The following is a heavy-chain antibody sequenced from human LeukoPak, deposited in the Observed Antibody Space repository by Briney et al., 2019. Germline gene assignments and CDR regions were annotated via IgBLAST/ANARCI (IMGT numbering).Heavy chain of an antibody. D-gene: IGHD3-10*01. V-gene: IGHV3-30*02. CDR2: IRYDGSNK. J-gene: IGHJ4*02. CDR1: GFTFSSYG. Sequence: PEGSLRLSCAASGFTFSSYGMHWVRQAPGKGLEWVAFIRYDGSNKYYADSVKGRFTISRDNSKNTLYLQMNSLRAEDTAVYYCARGEYGSGSYHIDYWGQGTLVTVSS. CDR3: ARGEYGSGSYHIDY.